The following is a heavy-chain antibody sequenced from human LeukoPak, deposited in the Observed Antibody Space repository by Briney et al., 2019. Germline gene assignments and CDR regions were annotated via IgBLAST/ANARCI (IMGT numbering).Heavy chain of an antibody. CDR1: GGSISSGGYS. V-gene: IGHV4-30-2*01. J-gene: IGHJ5*02. CDR2: IYHSGST. CDR3: ASKRGYSYGSSTWFDP. Sequence: SETLSLTCAVSGGSISSGGYSWSWIRQPPGKGLEWIGYIYHSGSTYYNPSLRSRVTISVDRSKNQFSLKLSSVTAADTAVYYCASKRGYSYGSSTWFDPRGQGTLVTVSS. D-gene: IGHD5-18*01.